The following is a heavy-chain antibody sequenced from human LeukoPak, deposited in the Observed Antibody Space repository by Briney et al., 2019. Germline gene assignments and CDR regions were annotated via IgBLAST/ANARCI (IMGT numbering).Heavy chain of an antibody. Sequence: SETLSLTCTVPGDSISSSSYYWGWIRQPPGKGLEWIASIYHSGSTYYNPPLKSRITISVDTSKNQFSLKLSSVTAADTALYYCARHGVTNSGFIDYWGQGILVTVSS. V-gene: IGHV4-39*01. J-gene: IGHJ4*02. CDR3: ARHGVTNSGFIDY. D-gene: IGHD4-23*01. CDR2: IYHSGST. CDR1: GDSISSSSYY.